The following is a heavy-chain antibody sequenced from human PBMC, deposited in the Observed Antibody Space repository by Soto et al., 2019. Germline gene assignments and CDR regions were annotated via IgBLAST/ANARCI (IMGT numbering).Heavy chain of an antibody. Sequence: GGSLRLSCAASGFTFSSYGMHWVRQAPGKGLEWVAVISYDGSNKYYADSVKGRFTISRDNSKNTLYLQMNSLRAEDTAVYYCAKDGRYFDWLLPQYCFDYWGQGTLVTVSS. CDR3: AKDGRYFDWLLPQYCFDY. V-gene: IGHV3-30*18. J-gene: IGHJ4*02. CDR1: GFTFSSYG. D-gene: IGHD3-9*01. CDR2: ISYDGSNK.